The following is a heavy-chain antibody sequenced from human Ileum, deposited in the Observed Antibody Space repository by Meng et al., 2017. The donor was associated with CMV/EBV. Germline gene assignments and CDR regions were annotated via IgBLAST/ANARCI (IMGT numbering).Heavy chain of an antibody. V-gene: IGHV3-48*04. CDR1: GFSFSSYH. Sequence: SCAASGFSFSSYHMNWVRQAPGKGLEWVAHIAKNGQTTYYAESLKGRFTVSRDNAKNSLYLQMNSLRAEDTAVYYCARPYCTTTTCYAALRYFDWLPDFWGQGTLVTVAS. J-gene: IGHJ4*02. CDR3: ARPYCTTTTCYAALRYFDWLPDF. CDR2: IAKNGQTT. D-gene: IGHD3-9*01.